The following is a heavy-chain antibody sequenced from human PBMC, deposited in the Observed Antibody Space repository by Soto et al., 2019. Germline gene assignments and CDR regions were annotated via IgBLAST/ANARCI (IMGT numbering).Heavy chain of an antibody. J-gene: IGHJ4*02. CDR3: AHLPKLALFAY. Sequence: QITLKESGPTLVKPTQPLTLTCTFSGFSLSTSGVGVGWIRQPPGKALEWLALIYWDDDQRYSPSLKSRLTSTKDTSKNQVVLTMTNMDPVDTATYYCAHLPKLALFAYWGQGTLVTVSS. D-gene: IGHD2-2*01. V-gene: IGHV2-5*02. CDR1: GFSLSTSGVG. CDR2: IYWDDDQ.